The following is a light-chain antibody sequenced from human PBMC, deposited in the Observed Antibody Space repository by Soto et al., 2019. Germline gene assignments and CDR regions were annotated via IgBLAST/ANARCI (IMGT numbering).Light chain of an antibody. CDR1: TNDVGGYNY. CDR3: SSYTSSYTWV. J-gene: IGLJ3*02. CDR2: GVT. V-gene: IGLV2-14*03. Sequence: QSVLTHPASLSGSPGQSITISCSGTTNDVGGYNYVSWYQQHPGKAPKLLIYGVTDRPSGVSSRFSGSKSGNAASLTISGLQAEDEGDYYCSSYTSSYTWVFGGGTKVTVL.